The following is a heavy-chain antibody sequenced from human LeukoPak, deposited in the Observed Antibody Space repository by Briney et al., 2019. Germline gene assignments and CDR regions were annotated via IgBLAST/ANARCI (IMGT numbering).Heavy chain of an antibody. Sequence: GGSLRLSCSASGFTFSNYSMHWVSQAPGKGLEYDSAISSGGGNTHYAGSVKGRFTISRDNSKNTLYLQMSSLRAEDTAVYYCVKDHGYSSGWYVRGFDYWGQGTLVTVSS. D-gene: IGHD6-19*01. J-gene: IGHJ4*02. CDR3: VKDHGYSSGWYVRGFDY. CDR2: ISSGGGNT. CDR1: GFTFSNYS. V-gene: IGHV3-64D*09.